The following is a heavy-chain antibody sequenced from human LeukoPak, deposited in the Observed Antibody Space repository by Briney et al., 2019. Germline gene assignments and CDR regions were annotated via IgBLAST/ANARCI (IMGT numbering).Heavy chain of an antibody. D-gene: IGHD3-16*01. CDR3: ARAGGDGYKY. CDR2: IIPILGIA. J-gene: IGHJ4*02. Sequence: GASVKVSCKASGGTFSSYAISWVRQAPGQGLEWMGRIIPILGIANYAQKFQGRVMITADKSTSTAYMELSSLRSEDTAVYYCARAGGDGYKYWGQGTLVTVSS. CDR1: GGTFSSYA. V-gene: IGHV1-69*04.